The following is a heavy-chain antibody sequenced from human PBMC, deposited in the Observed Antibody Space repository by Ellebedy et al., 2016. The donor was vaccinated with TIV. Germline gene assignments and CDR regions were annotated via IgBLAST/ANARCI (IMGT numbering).Heavy chain of an antibody. CDR2: IFYGGST. V-gene: IGHV4-39*07. CDR1: GGSISSSSYY. J-gene: IGHJ4*02. Sequence: MPLETLSLTCTVSGGSISSSSYYWGWIRQPPGKGLEWTGSIFYGGSTYYNPSLKSRVTISVDTSKNQFSLKLSSVTAADTAVYFCARGTYSNYVFDYWGQGILVTVSS. D-gene: IGHD4-11*01. CDR3: ARGTYSNYVFDY.